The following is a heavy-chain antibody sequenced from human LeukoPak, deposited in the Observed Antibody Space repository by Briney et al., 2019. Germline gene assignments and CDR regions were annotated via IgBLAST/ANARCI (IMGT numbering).Heavy chain of an antibody. CDR1: GFTFSSYA. CDR3: AKDRPKTATKYSSGLDY. J-gene: IGHJ4*02. Sequence: GGSLRLSCAASGFTFSSYAMSWVRQAPGKGLEWVSAISGSGGSTYYADSVKGRFTISRDNSKNTLYLQMNSLRAEDTAVYYCAKDRPKTATKYSSGLDYWGQGTLVTVSS. V-gene: IGHV3-23*01. D-gene: IGHD6-19*01. CDR2: ISGSGGST.